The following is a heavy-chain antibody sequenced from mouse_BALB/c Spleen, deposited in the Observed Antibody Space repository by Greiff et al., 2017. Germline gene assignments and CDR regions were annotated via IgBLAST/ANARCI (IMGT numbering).Heavy chain of an antibody. CDR1: GYAFTNYL. CDR2: INPGSGGT. V-gene: IGHV1-54*01. Sequence: QVHVKQSGAELVRPGTSVKVSCKASGYAFTNYLIEWVKQRPGQGLEWIGVINPGSGGTNYNEKFKGKATLTADKSSSTAYMQLSSLTSDDSAVYFCVRRDYRYDWGYWGQGTTLTVSS. J-gene: IGHJ2*01. CDR3: VRRDYRYDWGY. D-gene: IGHD2-14*01.